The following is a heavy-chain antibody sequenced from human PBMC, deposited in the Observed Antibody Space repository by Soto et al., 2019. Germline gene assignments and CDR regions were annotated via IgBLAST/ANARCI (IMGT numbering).Heavy chain of an antibody. V-gene: IGHV3-23*01. Sequence: GGSLRLSCEAPGFIFRDHAMSWVRQAPGQGLECVSAISGSGIATYYADSVKGRFTISRDNSKNTLYLQMNRLRADDTAVYYCARDAISMVRGTNNWFDPWGQGTLVTVSS. CDR1: GFIFRDHA. CDR2: ISGSGIAT. D-gene: IGHD3-10*01. CDR3: ARDAISMVRGTNNWFDP. J-gene: IGHJ5*02.